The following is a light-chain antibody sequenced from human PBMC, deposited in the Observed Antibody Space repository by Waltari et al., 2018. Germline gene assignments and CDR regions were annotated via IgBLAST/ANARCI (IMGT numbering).Light chain of an antibody. CDR3: MQSIQFPLT. CDR1: QSLLHSNGYNY. CDR2: EVS. J-gene: IGKJ4*01. Sequence: DIVMTQSPLSLPVTPGEPASISCRSSQSLLHSNGYNYLYWYLQKPGQPPQLLIYEVSNRFSGVPDRFSGSGSGTDFTLKISRVEAEDVGLYYCMQSIQFPLTFGGGTKVEIK. V-gene: IGKV2D-29*01.